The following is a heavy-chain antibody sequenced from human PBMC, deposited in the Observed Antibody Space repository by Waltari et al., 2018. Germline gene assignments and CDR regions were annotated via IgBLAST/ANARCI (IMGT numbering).Heavy chain of an antibody. CDR1: GYSFTSYW. V-gene: IGHV5-51*01. Sequence: EVQLVQSGAEVKKPGESLKISCKGSGYSFTSYWIGWVRQMPGKGLEGMGIIYPGESDTRYSPSFQGQVTISADKSISTAYRQWSSLKASDTAMYYCARHVVTTVTTIDYWGQGTLVTVSS. CDR2: IYPGESDT. D-gene: IGHD4-17*01. CDR3: ARHVVTTVTTIDY. J-gene: IGHJ4*02.